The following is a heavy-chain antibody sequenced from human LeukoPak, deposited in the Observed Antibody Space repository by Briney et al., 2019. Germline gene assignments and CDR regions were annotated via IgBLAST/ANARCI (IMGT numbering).Heavy chain of an antibody. Sequence: GGSLRLSCAASGFTLRGYGMHWVRQAPGKGLEWVAVISYDGSNKYYADSVKGRFTISRDNSKNTLYLQMNSLRAEDTAVYYCARAPKAAAGTTNYMDVWGKGTTVTVSS. D-gene: IGHD6-13*01. J-gene: IGHJ6*03. CDR1: GFTLRGYG. CDR2: ISYDGSNK. V-gene: IGHV3-30*19. CDR3: ARAPKAAAGTTNYMDV.